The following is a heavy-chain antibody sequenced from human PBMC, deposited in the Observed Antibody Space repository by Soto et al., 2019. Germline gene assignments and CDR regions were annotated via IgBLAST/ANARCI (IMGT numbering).Heavy chain of an antibody. CDR3: ATGLSSSWYSHNDS. D-gene: IGHD6-13*01. Sequence: QVQLQESGPRLVKPSGTLSLTCGVSGDSIISSNWWSWVRQPLGKGLEWIGEIYHSGSTRYNPSLKSRVTMSVDKSKNRFSLKLTSVTAADTAVYFCATGLSSSWYSHNDSWGQGTLVTVSS. J-gene: IGHJ4*02. CDR1: GDSIISSNW. V-gene: IGHV4-4*02. CDR2: IYHSGST.